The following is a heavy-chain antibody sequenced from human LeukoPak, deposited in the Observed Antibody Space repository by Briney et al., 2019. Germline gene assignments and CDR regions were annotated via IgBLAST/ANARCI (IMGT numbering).Heavy chain of an antibody. J-gene: IGHJ4*02. V-gene: IGHV3-23*01. CDR2: ISGSGGST. D-gene: IGHD3-22*01. CDR3: AKTKRVGGYYYDQRGLSYFDY. CDR1: GFTFSSYA. Sequence: GRSLRLSCAASGFTFSSYAMSWVRQAPGKGLEWVSAISGSGGSTYYADSVKGRFTISRDNSKNTLYLQMNSLRAEDMAVYYCAKTKRVGGYYYDQRGLSYFDYWGQGTLVTVSS.